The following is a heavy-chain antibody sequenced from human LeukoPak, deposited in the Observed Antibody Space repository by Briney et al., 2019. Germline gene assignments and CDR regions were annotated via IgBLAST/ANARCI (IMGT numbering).Heavy chain of an antibody. CDR2: ISGSGGST. CDR1: GFTFSSYA. V-gene: IGHV3-23*01. CDR3: AKRGYSGYDPWFDP. D-gene: IGHD5-12*01. J-gene: IGHJ5*02. Sequence: PGGSLRLSCAASGFTFSSYAMSWVRQAPGKGLEWVSAISGSGGSTYYADSVKGRFTISRDNSKNTLYLQMNSLRAEDTAVYCCAKRGYSGYDPWFDPWGQGTLVTVSS.